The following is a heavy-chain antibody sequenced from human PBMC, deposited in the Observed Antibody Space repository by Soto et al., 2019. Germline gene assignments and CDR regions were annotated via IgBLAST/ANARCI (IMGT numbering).Heavy chain of an antibody. D-gene: IGHD2-21*02. V-gene: IGHV1-2*02. Sequence: GASVKVSCKASGYTFTGYSMHWVRQAPGQGLEYLGWINPDSGGTEYAQKFQGRVTLTRDTSMSTAYMDLSRLRSDDTAVYYCARSIVVVTALDYWGQGTLVTVSS. CDR2: INPDSGGT. CDR3: ARSIVVVTALDY. CDR1: GYTFTGYS. J-gene: IGHJ4*02.